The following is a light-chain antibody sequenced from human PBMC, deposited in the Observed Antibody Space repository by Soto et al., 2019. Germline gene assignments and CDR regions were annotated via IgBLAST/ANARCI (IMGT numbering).Light chain of an antibody. CDR1: QTIRNY. CDR2: DAS. V-gene: IGKV3-11*01. CDR3: QHCNSRPFT. Sequence: IVLTQSPSSLSVSPGERVTISCRASQTIRNYLAWYQQKPGQAPRLLIFDASNWATGIPAKFGGSGSGTDFTLTISSLEPEDFAVYYCQHCNSRPFTFGRGTKVEI. J-gene: IGKJ3*01.